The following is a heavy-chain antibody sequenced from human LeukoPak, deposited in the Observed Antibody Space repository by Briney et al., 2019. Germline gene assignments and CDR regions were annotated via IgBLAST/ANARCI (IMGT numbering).Heavy chain of an antibody. J-gene: IGHJ4*02. CDR3: ARALQAYYLDY. Sequence: KPGGSLRLSCAASGFTLSGHYMSWIRQAPGKGLEWVSKISSGGTTYYADSLKGRFTISRDNAKNSLYLQINSLRAEDTAVYYCARALQAYYLDYWGQGTLVTVSS. CDR2: ISSGGTT. V-gene: IGHV3-11*01. CDR1: GFTLSGHY.